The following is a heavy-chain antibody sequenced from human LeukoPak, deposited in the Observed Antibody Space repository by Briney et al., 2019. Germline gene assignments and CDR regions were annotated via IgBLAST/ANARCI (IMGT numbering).Heavy chain of an antibody. CDR3: ARANWGHPMYYFDY. D-gene: IGHD7-27*01. J-gene: IGHJ4*02. Sequence: GGSLRLSCAASGFTVSSNYMSWVRQAPGKGLEWVPIIYSGGSTYYADSVKGRFTISRDNSKNTLYLQMNSLRAEDTAVYYCARANWGHPMYYFDYWGQGTLVTVSS. CDR2: IYSGGST. CDR1: GFTVSSNY. V-gene: IGHV3-66*01.